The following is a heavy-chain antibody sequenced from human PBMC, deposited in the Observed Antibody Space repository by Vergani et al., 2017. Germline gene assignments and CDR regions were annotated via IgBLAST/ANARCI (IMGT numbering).Heavy chain of an antibody. D-gene: IGHD6-19*01. Sequence: QVQLEESGGGVVQPGRSLRLSCAGSGFTLSSHAMHWVRQAPGKGLEWVAFIWYDGSKGYYADSVKGRFTISRDNSKNTLYLQMNNLRAADTAVYYCTKGNGWNWFDPWGQGTLVTVSS. CDR1: GFTLSSHA. CDR3: TKGNGWNWFDP. J-gene: IGHJ5*02. CDR2: IWYDGSKG. V-gene: IGHV3-33*06.